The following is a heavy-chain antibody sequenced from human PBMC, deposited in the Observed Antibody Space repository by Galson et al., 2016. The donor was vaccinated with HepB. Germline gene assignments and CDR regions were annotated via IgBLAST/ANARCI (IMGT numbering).Heavy chain of an antibody. J-gene: IGHJ4*02. CDR1: GFTYSDYY. V-gene: IGHV3-30*18. CDR2: ISYDGSNK. Sequence: SLRLSCAASGFTYSDYYTSWIRQAPGKGLEWVAVISYDGSNKYYADSVKGRFTISRDNSKNTLYLQMNILRAEDTALYYCAKDHGYFGSGSHHYWGQGTLVTVSS. CDR3: AKDHGYFGSGSHHY. D-gene: IGHD3-10*01.